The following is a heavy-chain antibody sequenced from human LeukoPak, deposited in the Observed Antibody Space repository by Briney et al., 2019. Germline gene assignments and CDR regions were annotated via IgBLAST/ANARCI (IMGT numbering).Heavy chain of an antibody. CDR3: AKDLSYGFDY. CDR1: GFTFSIYA. D-gene: IGHD5-18*01. V-gene: IGHV3-23*01. Sequence: GGSLRLSCAASGFTFSIYALSWVRQAPGKGLEWVSAISATDSRPYYADSVKGRFTISRDNSKSTLYLQLNGLRGEDTAIYYCAKDLSYGFDYWGQGTLVTVSS. CDR2: ISATDSRP. J-gene: IGHJ4*02.